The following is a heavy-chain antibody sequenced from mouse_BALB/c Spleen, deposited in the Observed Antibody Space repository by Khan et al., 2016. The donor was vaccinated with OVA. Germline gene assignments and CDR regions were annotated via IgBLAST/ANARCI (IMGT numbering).Heavy chain of an antibody. CDR1: GFTFSSFG. CDR3: ARGRYYRFDY. Sequence: EVELVESGGGLVQPGGSRKLSCAASGFTFSSFGMHWVRQAPEKGLEWVAYISSGSSTIYYADTVKGRFTISSDNPKNTLFLQMTSLRSEDTAMYYCARGRYYRFDYWGQGTTLTVSS. D-gene: IGHD2-3*01. J-gene: IGHJ2*01. CDR2: ISSGSSTI. V-gene: IGHV5-17*02.